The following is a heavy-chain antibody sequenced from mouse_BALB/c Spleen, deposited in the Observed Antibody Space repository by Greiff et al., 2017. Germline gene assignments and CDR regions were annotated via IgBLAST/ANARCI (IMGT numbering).Heavy chain of an antibody. Sequence: QVQLQQPGAELVKPGASVKMSCKASGYTFTSYWMHWVKQRPGQGLEWIGVIDPSDSYTSYNQTFKGKATLTVDTSSSTAYMQLSSLTSEDSAVYYCTRGRSYYVPMDYWGQGTSVTVSS. CDR1: GYTFTSYW. V-gene: IGHV1S127*01. D-gene: IGHD1-1*01. CDR2: IDPSDSYT. CDR3: TRGRSYYVPMDY. J-gene: IGHJ4*01.